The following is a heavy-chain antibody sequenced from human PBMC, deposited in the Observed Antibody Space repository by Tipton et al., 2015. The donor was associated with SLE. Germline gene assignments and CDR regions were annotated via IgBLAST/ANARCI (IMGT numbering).Heavy chain of an antibody. CDR3: ARGKGRNWGWGWFDP. CDR1: GGSFSGYY. V-gene: IGHV4-34*01. J-gene: IGHJ5*02. D-gene: IGHD7-27*01. Sequence: TLSLTCAVYGGSFSGYYWSWIRQPPGKGLEWIGEINHSGSTNYNPSLKSRLTILVDTSKNQFSLKLSSVTAADTAGYYCARGKGRNWGWGWFDPWVQGILVTVSS. CDR2: INHSGST.